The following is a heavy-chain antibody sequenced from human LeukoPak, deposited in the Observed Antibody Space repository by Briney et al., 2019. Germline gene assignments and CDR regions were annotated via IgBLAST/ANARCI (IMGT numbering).Heavy chain of an antibody. Sequence: ASAKVSCKASGYTFTSYSINWVRQAPGQGLEWMAWISAYNGNTNYAQKFHGTGTLTRDTSTSTAYMELRSLRSDDTAVYFCARGMSGYTEDPFDIWGQGTVVTVSS. V-gene: IGHV1-18*01. J-gene: IGHJ3*02. CDR1: GYTFTSYS. D-gene: IGHD2-2*02. CDR3: ARGMSGYTEDPFDI. CDR2: ISAYNGNT.